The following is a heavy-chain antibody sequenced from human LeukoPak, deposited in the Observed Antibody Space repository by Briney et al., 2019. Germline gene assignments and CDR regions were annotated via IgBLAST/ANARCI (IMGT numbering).Heavy chain of an antibody. Sequence: SETLSLTCAVYGGSFSGYYWSWIRQPPGKGLEWIGEVNHGGSTNYNPSLKSRVTISIDTSKNQFSLKLSSVTAADTAVYYCARDYVGVAGTFDYWGQGALVTVSS. D-gene: IGHD6-19*01. CDR1: GGSFSGYY. CDR3: ARDYVGVAGTFDY. J-gene: IGHJ4*02. V-gene: IGHV4-34*01. CDR2: VNHGGST.